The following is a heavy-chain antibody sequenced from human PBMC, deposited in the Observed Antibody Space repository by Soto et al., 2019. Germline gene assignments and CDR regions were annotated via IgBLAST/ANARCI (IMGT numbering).Heavy chain of an antibody. J-gene: IGHJ6*02. D-gene: IGHD6-19*01. V-gene: IGHV3-33*01. CDR2: IWYDGSNK. CDR3: ARESSSGWSTDYYYYGMDV. Sequence: PGGSLRLSCAASGFTFSSYGMHWVRQAPGKGLEWVAVIWYDGSNKYYADSVKGRFTISRDNSKNTLYLQMNSLRAEDTAVYYCARESSSGWSTDYYYYGMDVWGQGTTVTVSS. CDR1: GFTFSSYG.